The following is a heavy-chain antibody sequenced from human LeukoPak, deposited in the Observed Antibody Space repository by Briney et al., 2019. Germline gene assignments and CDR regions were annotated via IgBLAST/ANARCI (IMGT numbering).Heavy chain of an antibody. CDR3: AKGGSSGYYSSFDY. CDR1: GFTFSSYA. V-gene: IGHV3-23*01. D-gene: IGHD3-22*01. CDR2: ISVSGGST. Sequence: GGSLRLSCAASGFTFSSYAMSWVPQAPGKGLEWVSVISVSGGSTSYGDSVKGRFTISRDNSKNTVYLQMNSLRAEDTAVYYCAKGGSSGYYSSFDYWSQGTLVTVSS. J-gene: IGHJ4*02.